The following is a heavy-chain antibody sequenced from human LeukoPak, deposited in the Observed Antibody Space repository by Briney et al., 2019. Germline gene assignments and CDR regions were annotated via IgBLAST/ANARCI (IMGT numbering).Heavy chain of an antibody. CDR1: GFTFSTYG. CDR2: IGHDANKI. V-gene: IGHV3-30*02. J-gene: IGHJ4*02. Sequence: GGSLRLSCAASGFTFSTYGMHWVRQAPGKGLEWMAFIGHDANKIYYADSVQGRFTISRDNSKNTLYLEMNSLSGEDTALYYCAKDHVTWGNRYFDHWGQGTLGTVSS. D-gene: IGHD3-16*01. CDR3: AKDHVTWGNRYFDH.